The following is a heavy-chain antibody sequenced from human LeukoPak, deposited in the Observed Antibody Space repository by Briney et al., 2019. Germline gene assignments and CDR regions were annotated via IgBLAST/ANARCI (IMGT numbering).Heavy chain of an antibody. CDR3: ARSLLVFAFDI. D-gene: IGHD2-8*01. CDR1: GGSISSGSYY. CDR2: IYTSGST. V-gene: IGHV4-61*02. J-gene: IGHJ3*02. Sequence: KPSQTLSLTCTVSGGSISSGSYYWSWIRQPAGKGLEWIGRIYTSGSTNYNPSLKSRVTISVDTSKNQFSLKLSSVTAADTAVYYCARSLLVFAFDIWGQGTMVTVSS.